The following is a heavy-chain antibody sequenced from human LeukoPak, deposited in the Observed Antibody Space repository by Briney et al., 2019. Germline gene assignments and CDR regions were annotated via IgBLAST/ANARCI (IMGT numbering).Heavy chain of an antibody. D-gene: IGHD3-3*02. CDR2: INPDGSTT. V-gene: IGHV3-74*01. J-gene: IGHJ4*02. CDR3: ARVSVGRYYFDD. Sequence: GGSLRLSCAASGFTFSSYWMHWVRQAPGKGLVWVSRINPDGSTTSYADSVKGRFTISRDSAKNTLYLQMNSLRAEDTAVYYCARVSVGRYYFDDWGQGTPVTVS. CDR1: GFTFSSYW.